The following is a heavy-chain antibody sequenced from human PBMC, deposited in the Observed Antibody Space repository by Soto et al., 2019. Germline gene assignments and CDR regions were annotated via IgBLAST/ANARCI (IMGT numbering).Heavy chain of an antibody. D-gene: IGHD5-12*01. CDR2: IDPSGRVT. J-gene: IGHJ2*01. CDR1: EFTFSASG. CDR3: ARTPRGGGYGDWYFYL. Sequence: EVQLLESGGGLVQPGGSLRLSCAASEFTFSASGMTWVRLPPGRGLDYVSAIDPSGRVTYYTDSVKGRFTISRDNSKNTLYLQMNSLGAEDTAIYYCARTPRGGGYGDWYFYLWGRGTLVTVSS. V-gene: IGHV3-23*05.